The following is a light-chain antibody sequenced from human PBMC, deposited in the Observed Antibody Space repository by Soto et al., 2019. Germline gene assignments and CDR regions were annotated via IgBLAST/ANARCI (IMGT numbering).Light chain of an antibody. V-gene: IGKV3D-20*02. CDR1: QSVSRSY. CDR2: DAS. Sequence: IVLTQSPRTLSLSPGERATLSCRASQSVSRSYLAWYQQKPGQAPRLLIYDASNRATGIPARFSGSASGTDFTLTITSIEPEDFAVYYCQHRSNRLAFGGGTKVDIK. J-gene: IGKJ4*01. CDR3: QHRSNRLA.